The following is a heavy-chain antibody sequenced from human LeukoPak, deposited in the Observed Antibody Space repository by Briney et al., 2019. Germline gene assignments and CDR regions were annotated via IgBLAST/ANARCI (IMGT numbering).Heavy chain of an antibody. D-gene: IGHD3-10*01. Sequence: ASVKVSCKASGFTFTSFGFSWVRQAPGQGLEWMGWINAGNGNTKYSQKFQGRVTITRDTSASTAYMELSSLRSEDTAVYYCARKGYYYGSGRYYGMDVWGQGTTVTVSS. V-gene: IGHV1-3*01. J-gene: IGHJ6*02. CDR1: GFTFTSFG. CDR2: INAGNGNT. CDR3: ARKGYYYGSGRYYGMDV.